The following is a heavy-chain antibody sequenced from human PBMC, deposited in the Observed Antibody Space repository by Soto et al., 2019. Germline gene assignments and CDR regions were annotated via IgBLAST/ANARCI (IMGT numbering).Heavy chain of an antibody. CDR2: TYHRGST. V-gene: IGHV4-59*01. J-gene: IGHJ4*02. D-gene: IGHD6-25*01. CDR3: ARIGGYHGPLDY. CDR1: GVPISSYF. Sequence: LSLTCSVSGVPISSYFWSWIRQAPGGGLEWIGYTYHRGSTNYSPSLKSRVAISLDTSENQFSLKVNSVTAADTAVYYCARIGGYHGPLDYWGQGTPVTVSS.